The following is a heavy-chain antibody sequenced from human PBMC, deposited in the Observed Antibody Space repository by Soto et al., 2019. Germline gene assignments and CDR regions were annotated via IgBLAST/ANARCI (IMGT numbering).Heavy chain of an antibody. CDR3: ARDLRYCSGGSCYYYYGMDV. Sequence: QVQLQESGPGLVKPSQTLSLTCTVSGGSISSGDYYWSWIRQPPGKGLEWIGYIYYSGSTHYNPSLKSRVTISVDTSKNQFSLKLSSVTAADTAVYYCARDLRYCSGGSCYYYYGMDVWGQGTTVTVSS. D-gene: IGHD2-15*01. J-gene: IGHJ6*02. V-gene: IGHV4-30-4*01. CDR1: GGSISSGDYY. CDR2: IYYSGST.